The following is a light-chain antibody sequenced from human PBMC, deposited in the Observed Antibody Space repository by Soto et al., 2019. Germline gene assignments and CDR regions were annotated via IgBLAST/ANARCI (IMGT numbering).Light chain of an antibody. J-gene: IGKJ5*01. V-gene: IGKV1-33*01. CDR1: QDINIY. Sequence: DIQMTQSPSSRFASVVERVTITFQATQDINIYLNWYQQKPGKAPNLLIYDASNLEIGVPSRFSGSGSGTHFTFTISSLQTEDIGTYYCQQYDILPITFGRGTRLEIK. CDR2: DAS. CDR3: QQYDILPIT.